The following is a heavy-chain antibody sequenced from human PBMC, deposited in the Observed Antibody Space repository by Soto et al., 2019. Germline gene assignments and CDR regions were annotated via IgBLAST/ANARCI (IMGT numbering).Heavy chain of an antibody. V-gene: IGHV3-53*01. CDR3: AREWPHLDC. CDR2: IYSGGST. Sequence: GGSLRLSCAASGFTVSSNYMSWVRQAPGKGLEWVSVIYSGGSTFYADSVKGRFTISRDNSKNMVYLQMNRMRAEDTAVYYCAREWPHLDCWGQGTLVTVSS. J-gene: IGHJ4*02. CDR1: GFTVSSNY.